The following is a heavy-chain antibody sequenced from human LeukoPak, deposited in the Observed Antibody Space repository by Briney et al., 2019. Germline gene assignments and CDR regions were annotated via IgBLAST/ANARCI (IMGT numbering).Heavy chain of an antibody. CDR1: GFTFSSYS. D-gene: IGHD6-19*01. J-gene: IGHJ6*03. V-gene: IGHV3-48*01. CDR2: ISSSSSTI. CDR3: AKEGQWLVRYYYYMDV. Sequence: PGGSLRLSCAASGFTFSSYSMNWVRQAPGKGLEWVSYISSSSSTIYYADSVKGRFTISRDNSKNTLYLQMNSLRAEDTAVYYCAKEGQWLVRYYYYMDVWGKGTTVTISS.